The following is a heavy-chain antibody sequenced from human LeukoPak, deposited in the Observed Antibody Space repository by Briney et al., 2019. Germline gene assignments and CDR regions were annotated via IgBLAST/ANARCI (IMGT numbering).Heavy chain of an antibody. CDR1: GYTFTNYW. D-gene: IGHD1-7*01. CDR2: ILPGDSNP. Sequence: GESLKISCKGSGYTFTNYWIGWVRQMPGKGLEWMGMILPGDSNPRYSPSSQGRVTFSADKSINTAYVQWSGLTASDTAIYYCARAIAPYKWDYVWFDPWGQGTLVTVSS. CDR3: ARAIAPYKWDYVWFDP. J-gene: IGHJ5*02. V-gene: IGHV5-51*01.